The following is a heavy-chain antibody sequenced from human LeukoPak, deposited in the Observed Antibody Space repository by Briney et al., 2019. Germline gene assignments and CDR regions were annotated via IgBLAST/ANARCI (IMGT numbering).Heavy chain of an antibody. CDR3: ARRLSSWYAFDY. D-gene: IGHD6-13*01. V-gene: IGHV4-59*08. CDR2: IYYSGST. J-gene: IGHJ4*02. CDR1: GGSITYYH. Sequence: SETLSLTCTVSGGSITYYHWSWIRQPPGKGLEWIGYIYYSGSTNYNPSLKSRVTITVDTPKNQFSLKLSSVTAADTAVYYCARRLSSWYAFDYWGQGTLVTVSS.